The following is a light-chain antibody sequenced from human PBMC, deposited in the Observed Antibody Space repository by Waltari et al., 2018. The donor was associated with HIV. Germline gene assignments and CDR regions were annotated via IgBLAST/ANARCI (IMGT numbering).Light chain of an antibody. J-gene: IGLJ3*02. CDR2: SNK. CDR3: AAGDDSLNGWV. CDR1: SSNIGSNT. V-gene: IGLV1-44*01. Sequence: QSVLTQPPSASGTPGQRVTISCSGSSSNIGSNTVNWYQQLPGTAPKLLIYSNKQPPSGVPDLLSGSKSGTSACRAITGLQSEDEADYYCAAGDDSLNGWVFGGGTKLTVL.